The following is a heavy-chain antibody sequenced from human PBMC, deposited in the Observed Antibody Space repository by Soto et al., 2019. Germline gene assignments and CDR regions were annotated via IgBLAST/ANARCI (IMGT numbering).Heavy chain of an antibody. CDR3: ASPGGYSYGYDYYYGMDV. J-gene: IGHJ6*02. V-gene: IGHV5-51*01. Sequence: GESLKISCKGSGYSFTSYWIGWVRQMPGKGLEWMGIIYPGDSDTRYSPSFQGQVTISADKSISTAYLQWSSLKASDTAMYYCASPGGYSYGYDYYYGMDVWGQGTTVTVS. CDR1: GYSFTSYW. D-gene: IGHD5-18*01. CDR2: IYPGDSDT.